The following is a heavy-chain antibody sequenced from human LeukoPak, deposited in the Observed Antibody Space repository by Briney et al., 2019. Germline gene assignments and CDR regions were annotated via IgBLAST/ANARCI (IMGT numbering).Heavy chain of an antibody. CDR2: INHSGST. D-gene: IGHD3-9*01. V-gene: IGHV4-34*01. CDR1: GGSFSGYY. CDR3: ARADYDTAFPTHYFDY. Sequence: SETLSLTCAVYGGSFSGYYWSWIRQPPGKGLEWIGEINHSGSTNYNPSLKSRVTISVDMSKNQFSLKLSSVTAADTAVYYCARADYDTAFPTHYFDYWGQGTLVTVSS. J-gene: IGHJ4*02.